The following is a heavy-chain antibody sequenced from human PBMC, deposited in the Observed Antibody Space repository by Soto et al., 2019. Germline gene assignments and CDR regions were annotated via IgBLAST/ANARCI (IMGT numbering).Heavy chain of an antibody. J-gene: IGHJ4*02. CDR1: GGSISSNNW. V-gene: IGHV4-4*02. D-gene: IGHD4-4*01. CDR2: IYHSGDT. CDR3: ARETYSNYGGWIDF. Sequence: QVQLQESGPRLVKPSGTLSLTCTVSGGSISSNNWWTWVRQPPGQGLEWIGEIYHSGDTNYKPSLETRVSISVDKSKNQISLRLNSVTAADTAVYYCARETYSNYGGWIDFWGQGALVTVSS.